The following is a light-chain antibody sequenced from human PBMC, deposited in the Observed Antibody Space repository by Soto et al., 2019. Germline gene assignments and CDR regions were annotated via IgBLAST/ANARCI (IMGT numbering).Light chain of an antibody. J-gene: IGLJ2*01. CDR2: EGT. Sequence: QSALTQPASVSGSPGQSITISCIGTSSDVGSYNLVSWYQHHPGKAPKLMIYEGTKRPSGVSDRFSASKSGNTASLTISGLQAEDEADYYCCSYAVSNMYVVFGGGTKLTVL. V-gene: IGLV2-23*01. CDR3: CSYAVSNMYVV. CDR1: SSDVGSYNL.